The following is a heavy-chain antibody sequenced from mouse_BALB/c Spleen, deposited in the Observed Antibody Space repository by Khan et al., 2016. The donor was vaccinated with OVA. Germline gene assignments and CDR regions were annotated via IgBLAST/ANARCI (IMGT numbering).Heavy chain of an antibody. J-gene: IGHJ4*01. CDR1: GYSITSNYA. V-gene: IGHV3-2*02. CDR3: AIGNYYLYPMDY. Sequence: QLEESGPGLVKPSQSLSLTCTVTGYSITSNYAWNWIRQFPGNKLEWMGYLSYRGSTNYNPSRNSRISITRDTSKNKFFLQLNSVTNEDEATSYGAIGNYYLYPMDYWGQGTSITVSS. D-gene: IGHD1-1*01. CDR2: LSYRGST.